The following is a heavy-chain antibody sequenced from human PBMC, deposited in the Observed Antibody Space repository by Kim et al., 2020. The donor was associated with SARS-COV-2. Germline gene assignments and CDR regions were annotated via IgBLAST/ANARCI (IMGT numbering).Heavy chain of an antibody. J-gene: IGHJ4*02. CDR3: ARDKAGLGYGDYVQY. Sequence: ASVKVSCKASGYTFTGYYMHWVRQAPGQGLEWMGWINPHIGGTNYAQKFQGRVTMTRDTSNSTAYMELSRLRSDDTAVYYCARDKAGLGYGDYVQYWGQGTLVTVSS. D-gene: IGHD4-17*01. CDR1: GYTFTGYY. V-gene: IGHV1-2*02. CDR2: INPHIGGT.